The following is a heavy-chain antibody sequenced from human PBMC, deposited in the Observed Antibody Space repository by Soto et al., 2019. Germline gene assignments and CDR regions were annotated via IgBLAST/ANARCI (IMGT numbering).Heavy chain of an antibody. CDR1: GDSVSRNSAS. CDR2: TCYRSKWYN. J-gene: IGHJ4*02. CDR3: AREEASNSGCCGIGY. Sequence: PSLTCAIAGDSVSRNSASWNWIRPSPSRGLEWLGRTCYRSKWYNDYAASVKSRISINPDTSKNQFYLQLNSVTTEDTALYSCAREEASNSGCCGIGYWCKRRLVAASS. V-gene: IGHV6-1*01. D-gene: IGHD1-26*01.